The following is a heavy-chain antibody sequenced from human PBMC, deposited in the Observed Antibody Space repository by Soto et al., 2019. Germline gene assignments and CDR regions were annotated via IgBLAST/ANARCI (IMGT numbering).Heavy chain of an antibody. CDR3: VWYCSSTRCYDHEFVWYFDL. Sequence: QVQLVESGGGVVQPGRSLRLSCAASGFTFSSYGMHWVRQAPGKGLEWVAVISYDGSNKYYADSVKGRFTISRDNSKNTLSLQMNSLSAEDTAVYYCVWYCSSTRCYDHEFVWYFDLWGRGTLVTVSS. D-gene: IGHD2-2*01. V-gene: IGHV3-30*03. CDR1: GFTFSSYG. J-gene: IGHJ2*01. CDR2: ISYDGSNK.